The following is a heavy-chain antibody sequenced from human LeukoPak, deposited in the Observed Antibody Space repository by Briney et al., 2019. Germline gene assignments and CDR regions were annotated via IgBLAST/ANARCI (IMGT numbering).Heavy chain of an antibody. CDR1: GGSISSYY. CDR3: ARQNPSRGFDP. CDR2: IYYSGST. J-gene: IGHJ5*02. V-gene: IGHV4-59*08. Sequence: PSETLSLTCTVSGGSISSYYWSWIRQPPGKGLEWIGYIYYSGSTNFNPSLKSRVTISVDTSKNQFSLKLSSVTAADTAVYYCARQNPSRGFDPWGQRTLVTVSS.